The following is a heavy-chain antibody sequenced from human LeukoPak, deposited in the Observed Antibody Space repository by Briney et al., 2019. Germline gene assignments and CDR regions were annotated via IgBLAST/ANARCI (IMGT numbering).Heavy chain of an antibody. J-gene: IGHJ6*03. CDR3: AYCSSTSCYRGYYYYYYRDV. CDR1: GGTFSSYA. Sequence: ASVKVSCKASGGTFSSYAISWVRQAPGQGLEWMGGIITIFGTADYAQKFQGRVTITTDESTSRAYMELSSLRSEDTAVYYCAYCSSTSCYRGYYYYYYRDVWVKGTTVTVSS. CDR2: IITIFGTA. V-gene: IGHV1-69*05. D-gene: IGHD2-2*02.